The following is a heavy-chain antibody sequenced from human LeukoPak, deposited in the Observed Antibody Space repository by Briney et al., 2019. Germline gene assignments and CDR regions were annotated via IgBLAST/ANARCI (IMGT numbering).Heavy chain of an antibody. Sequence: GGSLRLSCAPSRVTFTTYGMHWVRQAPGKGREWVAVIWYDGSNKYYADSVKGRFTISRDNSKNTLYLQMNSLRAEDTAVYYCARANTGLMGTALIDYWGQGTLVTVSS. D-gene: IGHD5-18*01. CDR3: ARANTGLMGTALIDY. CDR2: IWYDGSNK. J-gene: IGHJ4*02. V-gene: IGHV3-33*01. CDR1: RVTFTTYG.